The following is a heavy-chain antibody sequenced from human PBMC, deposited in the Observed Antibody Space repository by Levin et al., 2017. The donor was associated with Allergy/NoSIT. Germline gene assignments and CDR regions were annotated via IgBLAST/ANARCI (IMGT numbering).Heavy chain of an antibody. CDR2: IYYSGST. CDR3: ARHVALYCSSTSGYTVWYFDY. J-gene: IGHJ4*02. V-gene: IGHV4-39*01. D-gene: IGHD2-2*02. Sequence: SETLSLTCTVSGGSISSSSYYWGWIRQPPGKGLEWIGSIYYSGSTYYNPSLKSRVTISVDTSKNQFSLKLSSVTAADTAVYYCARHVALYCSSTSGYTVWYFDYWGQGTLVTVSS. CDR1: GGSISSSSYY.